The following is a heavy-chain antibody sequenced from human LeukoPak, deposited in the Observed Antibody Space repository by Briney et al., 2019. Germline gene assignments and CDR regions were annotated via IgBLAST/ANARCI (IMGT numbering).Heavy chain of an antibody. D-gene: IGHD3-10*01. J-gene: IGHJ3*02. CDR3: ARSSDFPDDALDI. CDR2: IYYDGST. Sequence: SETLSLTCTVPGGSISSYYWSWIRQPPGKGLEWIGYIYYDGSTNYNPSLRSRVTILIDTSKNQFSLKLTSVTAADTAVYYCARSSDFPDDALDIWGQGTMVTVSS. CDR1: GGSISSYY. V-gene: IGHV4-59*01.